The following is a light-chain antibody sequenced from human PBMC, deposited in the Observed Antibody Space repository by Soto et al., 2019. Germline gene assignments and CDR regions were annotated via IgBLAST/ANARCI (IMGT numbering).Light chain of an antibody. CDR3: HQYNFWPT. J-gene: IGKJ1*01. CDR2: GTS. V-gene: IGKV3-15*01. CDR1: QSVSSSY. Sequence: EIVLTQSPGSPSLSPGERATLSCRASQSVSSSYLAWYQQKPGQSPRLLIYGTSTRATGIPARFSGSGSGTEFTLTISSLQSEDFAVYYCHQYNFWPTFGQGTKVDIK.